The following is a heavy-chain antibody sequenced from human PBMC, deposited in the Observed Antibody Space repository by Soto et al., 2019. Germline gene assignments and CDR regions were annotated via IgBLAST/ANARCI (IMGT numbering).Heavy chain of an antibody. CDR2: ISGTGGTT. J-gene: IGHJ4*02. CDR3: ARAPMERYFDWYFDH. V-gene: IGHV3-23*01. Sequence: EVQLLESGGGLVQPGGSLRLSCVGSGFTFRSHALTWVRQSPGEGLEWVAGISGTGGTTYYGDSMRGRFTISRDNSKETLNLQMDSLRPEDTAIYFCARAPMERYFDWYFDHWGQGSLVIVTS. D-gene: IGHD3-9*01. CDR1: GFTFRSHA.